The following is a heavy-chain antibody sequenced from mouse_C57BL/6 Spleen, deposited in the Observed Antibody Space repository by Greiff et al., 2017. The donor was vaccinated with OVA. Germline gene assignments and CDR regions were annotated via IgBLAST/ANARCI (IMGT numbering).Heavy chain of an antibody. D-gene: IGHD1-1*01. J-gene: IGHJ2*01. CDR3: ARWDYYGSSGGRGVDY. Sequence: VQLQQSGAELMKPGASVKLSCKATGYTFTGYWIEWVKQRPGHGLEWIGEILPGSGSTNYNEKFKGKATFTADTSSNTAYMQLSSLTTEDSAIYYGARWDYYGSSGGRGVDYWGQGTTLTVSS. V-gene: IGHV1-9*01. CDR1: GYTFTGYW. CDR2: ILPGSGST.